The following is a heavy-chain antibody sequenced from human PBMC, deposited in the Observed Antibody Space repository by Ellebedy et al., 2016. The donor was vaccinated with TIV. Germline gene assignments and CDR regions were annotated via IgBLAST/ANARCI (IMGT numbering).Heavy chain of an antibody. D-gene: IGHD4-17*01. Sequence: AASVKVSCKVSGDTRTELSMHWVRQAPGKGLEWMGGFDPEDGETIYAQKFQGRVTMTEDTSTDTAYMELSSLRSEDTAVYYCATAYGDYVHDAFDIWGQGTMVTVSS. CDR3: ATAYGDYVHDAFDI. CDR1: GDTRTELS. V-gene: IGHV1-24*01. J-gene: IGHJ3*02. CDR2: FDPEDGET.